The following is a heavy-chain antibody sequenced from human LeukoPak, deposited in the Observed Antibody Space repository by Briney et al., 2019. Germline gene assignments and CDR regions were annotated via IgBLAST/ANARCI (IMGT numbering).Heavy chain of an antibody. D-gene: IGHD6-19*01. CDR1: GFTFSSYG. Sequence: GSLRLSCAASGFTFSSYGMHWVRQAPGKGLEWVAVIWYDGSNKYYSDSVKGRFTISRDNSKNTLYPQMNSLRAEDTAVYYCARAVAGPTPLDYRGQGTLVTVSS. J-gene: IGHJ4*02. CDR3: ARAVAGPTPLDY. V-gene: IGHV3-33*01. CDR2: IWYDGSNK.